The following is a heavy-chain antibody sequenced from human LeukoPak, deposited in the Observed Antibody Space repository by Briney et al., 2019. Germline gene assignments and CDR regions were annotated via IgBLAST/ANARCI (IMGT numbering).Heavy chain of an antibody. D-gene: IGHD6-13*01. V-gene: IGHV6-1*01. J-gene: IGHJ5*02. Sequence: SQTLSLTCAISGDSVSSNSATWNWIRQSPSRGLEWLGRTYYRSKWYNDYAVSVKSRITINPDTSKNKFSLKLSSVTAADTAVYYCARHIAAAGTSLLNWFDPWGQGTLVTVSS. CDR3: ARHIAAAGTSLLNWFDP. CDR1: GDSVSSNSAT. CDR2: TYYRSKWYN.